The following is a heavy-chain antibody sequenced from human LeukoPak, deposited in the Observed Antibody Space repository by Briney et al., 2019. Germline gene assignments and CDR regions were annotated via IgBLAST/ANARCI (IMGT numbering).Heavy chain of an antibody. V-gene: IGHV4-4*02. CDR3: ARGKIRVVVAATRSGAFDI. CDR2: IYHSGST. Sequence: SGTLSLTCAVSGGSISSSNWWSWVRQPPGKGLEWIGEIYHSGSTNYNPSLKSRVTISVDKSKNQFSLKLSSVTAADTAVYYCARGKIRVVVAATRSGAFDIWGQGTMVTVSS. CDR1: GGSISSSNW. J-gene: IGHJ3*02. D-gene: IGHD2-15*01.